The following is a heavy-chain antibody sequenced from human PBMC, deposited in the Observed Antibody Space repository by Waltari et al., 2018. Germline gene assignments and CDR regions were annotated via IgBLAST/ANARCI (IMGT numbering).Heavy chain of an antibody. J-gene: IGHJ5*02. D-gene: IGHD3-10*01. Sequence: EVQLLESGGGLVQPGGSLRLSCAASGFAFSSYAMSWVRQAPGKGLGWVSAIGGGGGRTYYADSVKGRFTISRDNSKNTLYLQMNSLRAEDTAVYYCAKDRTGSKFDPWGQGTLVTVSS. CDR1: GFAFSSYA. CDR2: IGGGGGRT. CDR3: AKDRTGSKFDP. V-gene: IGHV3-23*01.